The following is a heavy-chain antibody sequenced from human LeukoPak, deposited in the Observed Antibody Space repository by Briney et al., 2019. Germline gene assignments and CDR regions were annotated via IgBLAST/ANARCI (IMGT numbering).Heavy chain of an antibody. D-gene: IGHD3-22*01. CDR3: VRDLGYYDSSGYPTHFDY. Sequence: ASVTVSCKASGYTFTSYFIHWVRRAPGQGLEWMGIINPGSGSTSYTQKFRGRVTMTRDKSTSTVNMELSSLRSEDTAVYYCVRDLGYYDSSGYPTHFDYWGQGTLVTVSS. CDR2: INPGSGST. CDR1: GYTFTSYF. V-gene: IGHV1-46*01. J-gene: IGHJ4*02.